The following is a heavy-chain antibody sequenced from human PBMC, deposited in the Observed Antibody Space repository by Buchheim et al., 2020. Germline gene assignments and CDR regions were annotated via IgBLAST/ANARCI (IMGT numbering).Heavy chain of an antibody. J-gene: IGHJ4*02. Sequence: QVQLVQSGAEVKKPGSSVKVSCKASGGTFSSYTISWVRQAPGQGLEWMGRIIPILGIANYAQKFQGRVTITAAKSTSTAYMELSSLRSEDTAVYYCARDRRDGYKRYYFDYWGQGTL. D-gene: IGHD5-24*01. V-gene: IGHV1-69*08. CDR3: ARDRRDGYKRYYFDY. CDR2: IIPILGIA. CDR1: GGTFSSYT.